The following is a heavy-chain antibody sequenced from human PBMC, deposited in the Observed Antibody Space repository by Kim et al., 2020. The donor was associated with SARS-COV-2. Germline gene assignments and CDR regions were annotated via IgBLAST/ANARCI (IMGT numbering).Heavy chain of an antibody. CDR2: IYWDGDK. V-gene: IGHV2-5*02. CDR3: AHIMIFPHADY. D-gene: IGHD3-9*01. CDR1: GFSLSTSGVR. Sequence: SGPTLVKPTQTLTLTCTFSGFSLSTSGVRMGWIRQPPGKALEWLAVIYWDGDKYYSPSLKSRLTITKDTSENQVVLTMTNMDPKDTGTYYCAHIMIFPHADYWGQGTLVTVSS. J-gene: IGHJ4*02.